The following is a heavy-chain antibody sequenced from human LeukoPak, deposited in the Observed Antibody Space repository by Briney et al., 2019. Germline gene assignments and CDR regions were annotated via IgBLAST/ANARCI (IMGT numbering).Heavy chain of an antibody. D-gene: IGHD3-3*01. J-gene: IGHJ4*02. CDR2: IYSGGST. CDR1: GFTVSSNY. Sequence: PGGSLRLSCAASGFTVSSNYMSWVRQAPGKGLEWVSVIYSGGSTYYADSVKGRFTISRDNSKNTLYLQMNSLRAEDTAVYYCAKNNDFWSGYSLDYWGQGTLVTVSS. V-gene: IGHV3-66*02. CDR3: AKNNDFWSGYSLDY.